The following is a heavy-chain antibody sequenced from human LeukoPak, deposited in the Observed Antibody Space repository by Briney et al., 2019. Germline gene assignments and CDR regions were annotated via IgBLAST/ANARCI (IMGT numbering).Heavy chain of an antibody. D-gene: IGHD6-19*01. J-gene: IGHJ4*02. CDR1: GYTFTSYG. CDR2: ISAYNGNT. CDR3: ARVTYSSGWEPYFDY. Sequence: ASVKVSCKASGYTFTSYGISWVRQAPGQGLEWMGWISAYNGNTNYAQKLQGRVTMTTDTSTSTAYMELRSLRSDDTAVYYCARVTYSSGWEPYFDYWGQGTLVTVSS. V-gene: IGHV1-18*01.